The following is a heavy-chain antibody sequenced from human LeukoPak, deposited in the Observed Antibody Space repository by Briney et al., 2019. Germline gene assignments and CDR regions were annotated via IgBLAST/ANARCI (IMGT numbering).Heavy chain of an antibody. D-gene: IGHD5-24*01. J-gene: IGHJ4*02. CDR3: ATLNTDGWYFDN. CDR2: SYNSGSA. CDR1: GGSISSGVNW. V-gene: IGHV4-31*03. Sequence: PSETLSLTCTVSGGSISSGVNWWTWIRQHPGKGLEWIGYSYNSGSAYYNPSLKSRVTISVDTSKNQFSLKLGSVTAADAAVYYCATLNTDGWYFDNWGQGTLVTVSS.